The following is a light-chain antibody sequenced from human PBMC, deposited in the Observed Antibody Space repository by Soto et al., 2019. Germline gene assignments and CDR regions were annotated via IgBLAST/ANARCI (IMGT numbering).Light chain of an antibody. CDR1: QSVSSSS. CDR3: HQYGSSPVT. Sequence: EIVLTQSPGTLSLSPGDRATLSCRASQSVSSSSLAWYQQRPGQAPRLLIYGASNRAAGIPDRFSGSGSGTDFSLTISRLEPEDFAVYYCHQYGSSPVTFGQGTKLEI. CDR2: GAS. J-gene: IGKJ2*01. V-gene: IGKV3-20*01.